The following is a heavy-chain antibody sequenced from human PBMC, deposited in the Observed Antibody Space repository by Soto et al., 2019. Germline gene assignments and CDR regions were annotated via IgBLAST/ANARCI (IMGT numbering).Heavy chain of an antibody. Sequence: PGGSLRLSCAASGFTFSSYGMHWVRQAPGKGLEWVAVIWYDGSNKYYADSVKGRFAISRDNSKNTLYLQMNSLRAEDTAVYYCARSFIAVAPNWFDPWGQGTLVTVSS. J-gene: IGHJ5*02. V-gene: IGHV3-33*01. D-gene: IGHD6-19*01. CDR2: IWYDGSNK. CDR3: ARSFIAVAPNWFDP. CDR1: GFTFSSYG.